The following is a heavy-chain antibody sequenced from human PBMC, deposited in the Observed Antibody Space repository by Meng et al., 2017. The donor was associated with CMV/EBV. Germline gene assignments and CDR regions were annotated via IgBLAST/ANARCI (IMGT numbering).Heavy chain of an antibody. V-gene: IGHV1-69*05. CDR2: IIPIFGTA. CDR3: ARGGYSYGNYYYYGMDV. J-gene: IGHJ6*02. Sequence: SVQVSCKASGGTFSSYAISWVRQAPGPGLEWMGGIIPIFGTANYAQKFQGRVTITTDESTSTAYMELSSLRSEDTAVYYCARGGYSYGNYYYYGMDVWGQGTTVTVSS. D-gene: IGHD5-18*01. CDR1: GGTFSSYA.